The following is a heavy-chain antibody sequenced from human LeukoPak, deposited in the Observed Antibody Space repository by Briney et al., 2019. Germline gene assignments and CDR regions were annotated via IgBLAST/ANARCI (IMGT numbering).Heavy chain of an antibody. J-gene: IGHJ4*02. D-gene: IGHD2-2*01. CDR3: ARMPTEPL. Sequence: VASVKVSCKASGYILTAYYMDWVRQVPGQGHEWMGWINPKNGDTNYAAKFQGRVTMTRDTSISTVYMELSRLTSDDTAVYYCARMPTEPLWGQGALVTVSS. CDR2: INPKNGDT. CDR1: GYILTAYY. V-gene: IGHV1-2*02.